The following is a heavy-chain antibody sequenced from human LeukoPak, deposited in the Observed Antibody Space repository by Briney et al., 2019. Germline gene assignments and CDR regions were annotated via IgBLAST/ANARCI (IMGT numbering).Heavy chain of an antibody. CDR2: ISAYNGNT. CDR1: AYTFTSYG. CDR3: ARAARYYYDSSGYYYH. D-gene: IGHD3-22*01. V-gene: IGHV1-18*01. Sequence: GASVKVSCKASAYTFTSYGISWVRQAPGQGLEWMGWISAYNGNTNYAQKLQGRVTMTTDTSTSTAYMELRSLRSDDTAVYYCARAARYYYDSSGYYYHWGQGTLVTVSS. J-gene: IGHJ4*02.